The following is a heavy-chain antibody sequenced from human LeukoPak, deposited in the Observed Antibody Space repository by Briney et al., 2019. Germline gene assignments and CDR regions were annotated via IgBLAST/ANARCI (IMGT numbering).Heavy chain of an antibody. Sequence: GGSLRLSCAASGFTFINAWMAWVRQAPGKGLEWVGRIKAKAHGGTIEYAAPVKGRFTISRDNSKNTLYLQMNSLRVEDTAVYYCASAWHLGIVVVMLDSWGQGTLVTVSS. CDR2: IKAKAHGGTI. J-gene: IGHJ4*02. D-gene: IGHD3-22*01. CDR1: GFTFINAW. V-gene: IGHV3-15*01. CDR3: ASAWHLGIVVVMLDS.